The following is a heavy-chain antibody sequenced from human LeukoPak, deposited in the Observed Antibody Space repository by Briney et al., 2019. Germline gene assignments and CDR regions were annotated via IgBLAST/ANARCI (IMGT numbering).Heavy chain of an antibody. V-gene: IGHV3-23*01. D-gene: IGHD6-19*01. CDR2: ISGSGGST. Sequence: PGGSLRLSCAVSGFTFSSYAMSWVRQAPGKGLEWVSAISGSGGSTYYADSVKGRFTISRDNSKNTLYLQMNSLRAEDTAVYYCAKSTISALGYSSGWYYWGQGTLVTVSS. CDR1: GFTFSSYA. CDR3: AKSTISALGYSSGWYY. J-gene: IGHJ4*02.